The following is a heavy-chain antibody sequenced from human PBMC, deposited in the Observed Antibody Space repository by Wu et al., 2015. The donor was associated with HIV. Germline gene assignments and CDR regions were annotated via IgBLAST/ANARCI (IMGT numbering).Heavy chain of an antibody. CDR2: INPSGGST. CDR3: ASVTNYCSGGSCDNWFRP. D-gene: IGHD2-15*01. Sequence: QVQLVQSGAEVKKPGASVKVSCKASGYTFTSYYMHWVRQAPGQGLEWMGIINPSGGSTSYAQKFQGRVTMTRDTSTSTVYMELSSLRSEDTAVYYCASVTNYCSGGSCDNWFRPVGPGEPWSTVSS. CDR1: GYTFTSYY. V-gene: IGHV1-46*01. J-gene: IGHJ5*02.